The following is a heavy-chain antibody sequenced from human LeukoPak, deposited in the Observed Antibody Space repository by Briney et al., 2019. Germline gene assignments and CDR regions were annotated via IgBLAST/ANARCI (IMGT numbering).Heavy chain of an antibody. J-gene: IGHJ4*02. CDR1: GFSFSDYY. CDR3: ARGRDYYDRSGYKGYYFDF. Sequence: PGGSLRLSCAASGFSFSDYYMIWIRQAPGKGLQWLSYISGDSSYTNYADSVKGRVTISRDNAKNSLYLEMNSLRAEDTALYYCARGRDYYDRSGYKGYYFDFWGQGTLVTVSS. V-gene: IGHV3-11*05. CDR2: ISGDSSYT. D-gene: IGHD3-22*01.